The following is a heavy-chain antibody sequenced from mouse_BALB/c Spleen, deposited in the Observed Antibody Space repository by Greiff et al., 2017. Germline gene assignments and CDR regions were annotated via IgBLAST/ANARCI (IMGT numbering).Heavy chain of an antibody. CDR3: ARSSLVGWFAY. J-gene: IGHJ3*01. Sequence: EVQLQQSGAELVKPGASVKLSCTASGFNIKDTYMHWVKQRPEQGLEWIGRIDPANGNTKYDPKFQGKATITADTSSNTAYLQLSSLTSEDTAVYYCARSSLVGWFAYWGQGTLVTVSA. D-gene: IGHD1-3*01. CDR1: GFNIKDTY. CDR2: IDPANGNT. V-gene: IGHV14-3*02.